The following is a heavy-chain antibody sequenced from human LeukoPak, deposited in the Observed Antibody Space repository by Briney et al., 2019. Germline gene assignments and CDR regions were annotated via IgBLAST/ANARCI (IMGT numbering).Heavy chain of an antibody. CDR1: GGTFSSYA. CDR3: ARDFPPYDSSGYYGLFYFDY. Sequence: ASVKVSCKASGGTFSSYAISWVRQAPRQGLEWMGRIIPILGIANYAQKFQGRVTITEDKSTSTAYMELSSLRSEDTAVYYCARDFPPYDSSGYYGLFYFDYWGQGTLVTVSS. D-gene: IGHD3-22*01. CDR2: IIPILGIA. J-gene: IGHJ4*02. V-gene: IGHV1-69*04.